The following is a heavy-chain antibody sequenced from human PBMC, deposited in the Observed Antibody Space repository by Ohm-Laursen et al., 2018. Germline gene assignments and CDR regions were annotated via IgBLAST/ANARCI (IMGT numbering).Heavy chain of an antibody. Sequence: SQTLSLTCSVSGDSISAHYWSWIRQPPGKGLEWIGYIYYSGSTNYNPSLKSRVTISVDTSKNQFSLKLSSVTAADTAVYYCARLGDNDYDTYYFDYWGQGTLVTVSS. D-gene: IGHD3-16*01. V-gene: IGHV4-59*08. CDR3: ARLGDNDYDTYYFDY. CDR1: GDSISAHY. CDR2: IYYSGST. J-gene: IGHJ4*02.